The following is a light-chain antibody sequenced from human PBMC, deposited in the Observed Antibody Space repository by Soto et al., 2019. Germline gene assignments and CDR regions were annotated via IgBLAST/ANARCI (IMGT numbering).Light chain of an antibody. Sequence: DIEMTQSPYSLSASVGDRVTITCRASQDIRHFLAWFQQRPGKVPKRLVYAASTLQSGVPSRFSGSGYGTEFTLTITSLQPEDSAAYYCLQHDSYPLPFGGGTKADIK. J-gene: IGKJ4*01. CDR1: QDIRHF. CDR3: LQHDSYPLP. CDR2: AAS. V-gene: IGKV1-17*03.